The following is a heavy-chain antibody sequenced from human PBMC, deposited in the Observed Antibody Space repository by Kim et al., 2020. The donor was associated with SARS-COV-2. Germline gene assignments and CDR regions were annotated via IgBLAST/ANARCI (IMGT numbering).Heavy chain of an antibody. CDR1: GYSFTSYW. J-gene: IGHJ4*02. V-gene: IGHV5-51*01. D-gene: IGHD3-10*01. Sequence: GASLQISCNGSGYSFTSYWIGWVRQMPGKGLEWMEIIYPGDSDTRYSPSFQGRVTISADKSISTAYLQWSSLKASDTAMYYCARGVYGSGSWDYWGQGTLVTVSS. CDR3: ARGVYGSGSWDY. CDR2: IYPGDSDT.